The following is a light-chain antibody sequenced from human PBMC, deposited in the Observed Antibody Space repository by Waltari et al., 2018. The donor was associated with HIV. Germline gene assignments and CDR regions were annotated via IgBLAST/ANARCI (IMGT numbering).Light chain of an antibody. V-gene: IGKV3-20*01. CDR1: QSVSSSY. J-gene: IGKJ5*01. CDR3: QQYGSSPRT. CDR2: GAS. Sequence: EIVLTQSPGTLSLSPGERATLSCRARQSVSSSYLAWYQQKPGQAPRLLIYGASSSATGIPDRFSGSGSGTDFTLTISRLEPEDFAVYYCQQYGSSPRTFGQGTRLEIK.